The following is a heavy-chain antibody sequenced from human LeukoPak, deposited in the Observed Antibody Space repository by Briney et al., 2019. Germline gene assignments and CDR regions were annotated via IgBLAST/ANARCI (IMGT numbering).Heavy chain of an antibody. V-gene: IGHV4-34*01. J-gene: IGHJ1*01. CDR2: INHSGST. Sequence: SETLSLTCAVYGGSFSGYYWSWIRQPPGKGLEWIGEINHSGSTNYNPSLKSRATTPVDTSKNQFSRKLSSVTAADTAVYYCARGPPYYDILTGYYNGKYFQHWGQGTLVTVSS. CDR3: ARGPPYYDILTGYYNGKYFQH. D-gene: IGHD3-9*01. CDR1: GGSFSGYY.